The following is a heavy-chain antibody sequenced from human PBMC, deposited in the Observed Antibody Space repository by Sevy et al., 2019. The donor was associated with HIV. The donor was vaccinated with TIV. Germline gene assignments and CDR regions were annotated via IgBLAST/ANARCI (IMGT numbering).Heavy chain of an antibody. J-gene: IGHJ5*02. CDR1: GYTFTGYY. CDR2: INPNSGGT. D-gene: IGHD6-13*01. Sequence: ASVKVSCKASGYTFTGYYMHWVRQAPGQGLEWMGWINPNSGGTNYAQKFQGRFTMTRDTSISTAYMELRRLRSDDTAVEYCGRSMGRDSSSWDRRDWFDPWGQGTLVTVSS. V-gene: IGHV1-2*02. CDR3: GRSMGRDSSSWDRRDWFDP.